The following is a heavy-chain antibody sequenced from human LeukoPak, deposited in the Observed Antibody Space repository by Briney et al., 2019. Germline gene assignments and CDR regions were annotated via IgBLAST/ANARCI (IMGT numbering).Heavy chain of an antibody. CDR3: TRQSDY. Sequence: PGGSLRLSCAASGFTFSNAWMSWVRQAPGKGLEWVGRITSKTDGGTTDYAAPVKGRFTISRDDSKNTLYLQMNSLKTEDTAAYYCTRQSDYWGQGTLVAVSS. CDR2: ITSKTDGGTT. V-gene: IGHV3-15*01. CDR1: GFTFSNAW. J-gene: IGHJ4*02.